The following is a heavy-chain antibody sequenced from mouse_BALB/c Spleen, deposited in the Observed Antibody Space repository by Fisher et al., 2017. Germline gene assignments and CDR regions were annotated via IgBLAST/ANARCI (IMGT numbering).Heavy chain of an antibody. J-gene: IGHJ4*01. V-gene: IGHV5-12-1*01. CDR3: ARQVHAMDY. Sequence: RFTISRDNAKNTLYLQMSSLKSEDTAMYYCARQVHAMDYWGQGTSVTVSS.